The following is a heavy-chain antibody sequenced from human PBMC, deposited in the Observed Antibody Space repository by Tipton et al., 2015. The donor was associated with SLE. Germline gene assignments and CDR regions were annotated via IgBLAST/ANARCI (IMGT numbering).Heavy chain of an antibody. D-gene: IGHD3-10*01. CDR3: ARGSSDAFDI. CDR1: GFTFSSFG. Sequence: SLRLSCAASGFTFSSFGMHWVRQAPGKGLEWVAFIRYDGFNEYYADSVKGRFTISRDNSKNTLFLQMNSLRAEDTAVYYCARGSSDAFDIWGQGTMVTVSS. J-gene: IGHJ3*02. CDR2: IRYDGFNE. V-gene: IGHV3-30*02.